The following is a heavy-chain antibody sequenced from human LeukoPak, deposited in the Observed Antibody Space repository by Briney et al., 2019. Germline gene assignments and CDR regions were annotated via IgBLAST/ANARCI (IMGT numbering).Heavy chain of an antibody. CDR1: GFIVSSTY. CDR3: AKDPPSGYGLVI. V-gene: IGHV3-23*01. CDR2: ISDSGFGT. Sequence: GGSLRLSCAASGFIVSSTYMSWVRQAPGKGLEWVSAISDSGFGTYYADSVKGRFTISRDNSKNTLYLQMNSLRAEDTAVYYCAKDPPSGYGLVIWGQGTMVTVSS. J-gene: IGHJ3*02. D-gene: IGHD5-12*01.